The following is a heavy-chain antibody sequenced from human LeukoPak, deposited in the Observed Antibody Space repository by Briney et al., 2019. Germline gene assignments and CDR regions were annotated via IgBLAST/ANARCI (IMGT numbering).Heavy chain of an antibody. CDR1: GGSFSGYH. CDR3: ARDFSFPYCGGDCYRPPIYNWFDP. Sequence: SETLSLTCAVYGGSFSGYHWSWIRQPPGKGLEWIGEINHSGSTNYNPSLKSRVTISVDTSKNQFSLKLSSVTAADTAVYYCARDFSFPYCGGDCYRPPIYNWFDPWGQGTLVTVSS. CDR2: INHSGST. J-gene: IGHJ5*02. D-gene: IGHD2-21*02. V-gene: IGHV4-34*01.